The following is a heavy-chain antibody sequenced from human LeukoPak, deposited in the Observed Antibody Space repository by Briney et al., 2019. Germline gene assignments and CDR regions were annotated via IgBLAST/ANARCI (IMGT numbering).Heavy chain of an antibody. CDR1: GYTFTSNY. V-gene: IGHV1-46*01. J-gene: IGHJ4*02. CDR3: ARDQEGFDY. Sequence: ASVKVSCKASGYTFTSNYIHWVRQAPGQGLEWMGMIYPRDGSTSYAQKFQGRVTVTRDTSTSTVHVELSDLRSEDTAVYYCARDQEGFDYWGQGTLVTVSS. CDR2: IYPRDGST.